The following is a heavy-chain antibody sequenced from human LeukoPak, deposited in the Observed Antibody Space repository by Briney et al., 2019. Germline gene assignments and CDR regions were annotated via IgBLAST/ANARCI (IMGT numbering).Heavy chain of an antibody. CDR1: GGSTSSYY. V-gene: IGHV4-59*08. CDR2: IYYSGST. J-gene: IGHJ4*02. CDR3: ARHSGAGTGFVY. D-gene: IGHD6-19*01. Sequence: PSETLSLTCTVSGGSTSSYYWSWIRHPPGKGLEGIGYIYYSGSTNYNPSLKSRLTISIDTSKNQFSLKLSSVTAADTAVYYCARHSGAGTGFVYWGQGTLVTVSS.